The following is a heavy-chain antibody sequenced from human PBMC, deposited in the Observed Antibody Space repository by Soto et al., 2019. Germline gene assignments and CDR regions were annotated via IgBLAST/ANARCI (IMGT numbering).Heavy chain of an antibody. CDR3: ARSGGYFDWLLTVGYYYYYGMDV. CDR1: GYTFTSYY. V-gene: IGHV1-46*01. J-gene: IGHJ6*02. CDR2: INPSGGST. Sequence: QVQLVQSGAEVKKPGASVKVSCKASGYTFTSYYMHWVRQAPGQGLEWMGIINPSGGSTSYAQKFQGRVTMTRDTSTSTVYMELSSLRSEDTAVYYCARSGGYFDWLLTVGYYYYYGMDVWGQGTTVTVSS. D-gene: IGHD3-9*01.